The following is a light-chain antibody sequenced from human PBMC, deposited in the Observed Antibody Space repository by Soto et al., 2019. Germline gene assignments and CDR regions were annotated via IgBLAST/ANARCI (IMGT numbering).Light chain of an antibody. V-gene: IGKV1-27*01. CDR3: QKYNSAPFT. Sequence: DIQMTQSPSSLSASVGDRVTITCRASQGISNYLAWYQQKPGKVPKLLIYAASTLESGGSSRFSGCGSGTDFTLTISTLQPKDGATYYCQKYNSAPFTFGPGTKVDIK. CDR1: QGISNY. J-gene: IGKJ3*01. CDR2: AAS.